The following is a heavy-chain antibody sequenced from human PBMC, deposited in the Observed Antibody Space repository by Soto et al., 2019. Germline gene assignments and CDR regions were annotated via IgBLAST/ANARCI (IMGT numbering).Heavy chain of an antibody. J-gene: IGHJ3*02. D-gene: IGHD3-22*01. CDR3: TRQGYYDSSGYSGLTAFDI. Sequence: GGSLRLSCAASGFTFSGSAMHWVRQASGKXLEWVGRIRSKANSYATAYAASVKGRFTISRDDSKNTAYLQMNSLKTEDTAVYYCTRQGYYDSSGYSGLTAFDIWGQGTMVTGSS. CDR2: IRSKANSYAT. CDR1: GFTFSGSA. V-gene: IGHV3-73*01.